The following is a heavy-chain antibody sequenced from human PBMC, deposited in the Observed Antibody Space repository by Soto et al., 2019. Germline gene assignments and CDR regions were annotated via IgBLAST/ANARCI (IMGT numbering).Heavy chain of an antibody. Sequence: QAQLVQSGAEVKKPGASVKVSCKASGYIFTNHYIHWVRQAPGQGLEWMAIINPSGVSTNYLQKFQGRVTMTRDTSTSTVYMELSSLRSEDTAVYFCARADYYDSSGFYYDYWGQGTLVTVSS. CDR2: INPSGVST. D-gene: IGHD3-22*01. CDR3: ARADYYDSSGFYYDY. J-gene: IGHJ4*02. CDR1: GYIFTNHY. V-gene: IGHV1-46*01.